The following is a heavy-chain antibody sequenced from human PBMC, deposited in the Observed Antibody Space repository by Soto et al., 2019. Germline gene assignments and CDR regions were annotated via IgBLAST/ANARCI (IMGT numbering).Heavy chain of an antibody. V-gene: IGHV3-23*01. CDR3: AKSVVGAHVNNPFDY. CDR2: ISATGSST. D-gene: IGHD2-15*01. CDR1: GFIFSTYA. J-gene: IGHJ4*02. Sequence: EVQLLESGGGLVQPGGSLRLSCAASGFIFSTYAVSWVRQAPGKGLEWVSGISATGSSTYYADSVKGRFTVSRDNSKNTLYLQMSSLRAEDTAVYYCAKSVVGAHVNNPFDYWGQGTLVTVSS.